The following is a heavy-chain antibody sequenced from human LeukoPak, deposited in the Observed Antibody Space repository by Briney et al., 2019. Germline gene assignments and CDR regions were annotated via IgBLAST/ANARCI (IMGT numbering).Heavy chain of an antibody. CDR1: GGSISSYY. Sequence: PSETLSLTCTVSGGSISSYYWSWIRQSPGKGLEWIGNIYYSGSTNYNPSLKSRVTISLDTSKNQFSLKLSSVTAADTAVYYCARLLAAAGAYYFDYWGQGTLVTVSS. CDR3: ARLLAAAGAYYFDY. CDR2: IYYSGST. D-gene: IGHD6-13*01. V-gene: IGHV4-59*01. J-gene: IGHJ4*02.